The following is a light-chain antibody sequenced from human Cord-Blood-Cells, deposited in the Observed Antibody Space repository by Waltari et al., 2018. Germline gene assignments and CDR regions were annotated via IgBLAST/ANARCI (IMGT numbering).Light chain of an antibody. Sequence: IQLTQSPSSLSASVGDRVTITCRASQGISSYLAWYPQKPGKAPKLLIYAASTLQSGVPSRFSGSVSGTDFTLTISSLQPEDFATYYCQQLNSYPTFGQGTKVEIK. J-gene: IGKJ1*01. CDR3: QQLNSYPT. CDR2: AAS. V-gene: IGKV1-9*01. CDR1: QGISSY.